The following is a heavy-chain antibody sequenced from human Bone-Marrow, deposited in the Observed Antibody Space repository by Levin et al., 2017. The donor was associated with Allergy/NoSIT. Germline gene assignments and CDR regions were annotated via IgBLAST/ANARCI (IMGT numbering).Heavy chain of an antibody. CDR1: GFRFDDFA. Sequence: QPSETLSLTCAASGFRFDDFAMHWVRQAPGKGLEWVSGISREGDYIGYADSVRGRFSISRDNAKNSLYLQMKSLTTEDTAFYFCARDGYSSGWLPDNWFDPWGQGTLVAVSS. J-gene: IGHJ5*02. CDR2: ISREGDYI. V-gene: IGHV3-9*01. CDR3: ARDGYSSGWLPDNWFDP. D-gene: IGHD6-19*01.